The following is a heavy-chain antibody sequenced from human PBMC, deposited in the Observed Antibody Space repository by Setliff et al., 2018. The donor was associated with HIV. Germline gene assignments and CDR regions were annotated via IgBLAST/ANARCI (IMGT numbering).Heavy chain of an antibody. J-gene: IGHJ4*02. CDR2: IKSKTDGETE. CDR1: GFTFSNYA. CDR3: TTAVAQNWYGSGNENY. V-gene: IGHV3-15*01. Sequence: GGSLRLSCAASGFTFSNYATSWVRQAPGKGLEWVGRIKSKTDGETEDYAAPVKGRFTISRDDSRSTLYLQMNSLITEDTALYYCTTAVAQNWYGSGNENYWGQGTLVTVSS. D-gene: IGHD3-10*01.